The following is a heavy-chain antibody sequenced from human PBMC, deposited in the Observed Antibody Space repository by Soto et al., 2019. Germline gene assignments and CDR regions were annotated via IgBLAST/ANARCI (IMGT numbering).Heavy chain of an antibody. V-gene: IGHV3-21*01. CDR1: GFTFSSYS. CDR3: ARDLVGATIFDY. D-gene: IGHD1-26*01. Sequence: PGGSLRLSCAASGFTFSSYSMNWVRQAPGKGLEWVSSISSSSYIYYADSVKGRFTISRDNAKNSLYLQMNSLRAEDTAVYYCARDLVGATIFDYWGQGTLVTVSS. CDR2: ISSSSYI. J-gene: IGHJ4*02.